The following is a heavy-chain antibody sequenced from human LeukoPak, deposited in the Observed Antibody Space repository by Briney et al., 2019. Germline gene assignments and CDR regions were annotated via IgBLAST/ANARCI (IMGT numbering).Heavy chain of an antibody. Sequence: SETLSLTCTVSGGSISSGGYYWSWIRQHPGKGLEWIGYIYYSGSTYYSPSLKSRVTISVDTSKNQFSLKLSSVTAADTAVYYCAREVAATYYFDYWGQGTLVTVSS. CDR2: IYYSGST. J-gene: IGHJ4*02. CDR3: AREVAATYYFDY. V-gene: IGHV4-31*03. CDR1: GGSISSGGYY. D-gene: IGHD6-25*01.